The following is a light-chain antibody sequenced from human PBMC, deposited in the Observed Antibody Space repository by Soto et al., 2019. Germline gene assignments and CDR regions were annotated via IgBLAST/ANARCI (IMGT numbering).Light chain of an antibody. V-gene: IGKV3D-20*02. Sequence: IGFTQSPGTLSLSPGERATPSCLASQRVSRRYVAWYQQKPGQAPRLRSDGASTRATGIPARGSGRGSGTDFTRTSSSLEPEEFAVYYCQQRSNWPRTFGQGTKVDIK. CDR1: QRVSRRY. CDR2: GAS. J-gene: IGKJ1*01. CDR3: QQRSNWPRT.